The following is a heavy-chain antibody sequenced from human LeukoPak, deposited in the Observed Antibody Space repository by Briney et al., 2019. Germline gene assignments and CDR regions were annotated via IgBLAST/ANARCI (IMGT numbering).Heavy chain of an antibody. Sequence: PGGSLRLSCAASGFTFSNYAMSWVRQAPGKGLEWVANIKQDGSEKYYVDSVKGRFTISRDNAKNSLYLQMNSLRAEDTAVYYCARELIRSYYYDSSGYLYWGQGTLVTVSS. CDR1: GFTFSNYA. CDR3: ARELIRSYYYDSSGYLY. D-gene: IGHD3-22*01. CDR2: IKQDGSEK. J-gene: IGHJ4*02. V-gene: IGHV3-7*01.